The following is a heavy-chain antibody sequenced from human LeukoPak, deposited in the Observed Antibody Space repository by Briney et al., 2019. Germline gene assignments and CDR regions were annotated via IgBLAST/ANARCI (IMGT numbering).Heavy chain of an antibody. CDR1: GFSFSAYT. CDR3: ARDPDSSGYYAWDWFDP. D-gene: IGHD3-22*01. J-gene: IGHJ5*02. V-gene: IGHV3-21*01. Sequence: PGGSLRLSCVASGFSFSAYTMNWVRQAPGKGLEWVSSISSSSSYIYYADSVKGRFTISRDNAKNSLYLQMNSLRAEDTAVYYCARDPDSSGYYAWDWFDPWGQGTLVTVSS. CDR2: ISSSSSYI.